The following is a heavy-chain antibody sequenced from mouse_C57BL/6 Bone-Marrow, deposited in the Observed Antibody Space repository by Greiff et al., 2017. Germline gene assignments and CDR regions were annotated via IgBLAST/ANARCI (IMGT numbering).Heavy chain of an antibody. Sequence: SGPELVKPGASVKISCKASGYAFSSSWMNWVKQRPGKGLEWIGRIYPGDGDTNYNGKFKGKATLTADKSSSTAYMQLSSLTSEDSAVYFCARREYDGYYVGFAYWGQGTLVTVSA. CDR1: GYAFSSSW. V-gene: IGHV1-82*01. J-gene: IGHJ3*01. CDR2: IYPGDGDT. D-gene: IGHD2-3*01. CDR3: ARREYDGYYVGFAY.